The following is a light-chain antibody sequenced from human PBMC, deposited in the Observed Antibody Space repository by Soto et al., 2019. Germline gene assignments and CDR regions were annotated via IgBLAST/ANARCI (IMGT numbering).Light chain of an antibody. CDR2: TAS. V-gene: IGKV1-5*03. J-gene: IGKJ2*01. CDR1: QSISSW. CDR3: QQYNSYPVT. Sequence: DIQMTQSPSTLSASVGDRVTITCRASQSISSWLAWYQQKPGKAPKLLIYTASSFESGVPSRFSGSGSGTEFPLTICSLQPADFATYYCQQYNSYPVTFGQGTKLEIK.